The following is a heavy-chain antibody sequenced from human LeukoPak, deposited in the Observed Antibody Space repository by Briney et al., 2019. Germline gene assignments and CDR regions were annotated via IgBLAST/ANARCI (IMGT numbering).Heavy chain of an antibody. CDR3: ARQYQLERPNIEPYNWFDP. CDR1: GYSFTSFW. Sequence: TGESLKISCKGSGYSFTSFWIGWLRRLPGKGLEWMGIIFPGDSDTRYSPSFQGQATISADKSISTAYLQWSSLKASDTAMYYCARQYQLERPNIEPYNWFDPWGQGTLVTVSS. J-gene: IGHJ5*02. V-gene: IGHV5-51*01. CDR2: IFPGDSDT. D-gene: IGHD1-1*01.